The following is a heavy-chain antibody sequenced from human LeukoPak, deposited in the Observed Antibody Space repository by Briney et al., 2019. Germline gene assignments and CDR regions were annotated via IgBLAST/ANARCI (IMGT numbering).Heavy chain of an antibody. V-gene: IGHV4-59*01. CDR1: GGSISSYY. D-gene: IGHD3-10*01. CDR3: ARQSPRNYYGSGSPFDY. J-gene: IGHJ4*02. CDR2: IYYSGST. Sequence: PSETLSLTCTVSGGSISSYYWSWIRQPPGKGLKWIGYIYYSGSTSYSPSLRSRVTISVDTSKNQFSLKLSSVTAADTAVYYCARQSPRNYYGSGSPFDYWGQGTLVTVSS.